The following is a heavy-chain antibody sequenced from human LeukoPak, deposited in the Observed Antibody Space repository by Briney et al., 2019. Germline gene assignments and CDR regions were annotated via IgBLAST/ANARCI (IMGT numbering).Heavy chain of an antibody. D-gene: IGHD4-11*01. CDR2: IKRKTDGGTT. CDR3: TTRTTVTGNYYYYMDV. CDR1: GFTFSNAW. J-gene: IGHJ6*03. Sequence: GGSLRLSCAASGFTFSNAWMGWVRQAPGKGLEWVGRIKRKTDGGTTDYAAPVKGRFTISRDDSKNTLYLQMNSLKTEDTAVYYCTTRTTVTGNYYYYMDVWGKGTTVTVSS. V-gene: IGHV3-15*01.